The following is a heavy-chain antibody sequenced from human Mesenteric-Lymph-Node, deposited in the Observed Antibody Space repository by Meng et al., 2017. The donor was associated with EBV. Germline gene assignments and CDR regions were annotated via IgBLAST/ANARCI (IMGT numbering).Heavy chain of an antibody. J-gene: IGHJ5*02. CDR2: INHSGST. D-gene: IGHD6-6*01. V-gene: IGHV4-34*01. Sequence: QVRGQRWGAGLLKPSETLSLTCAVNGGSFSGYFWSWIRQPPGKGLEWIGEINHSGSTSYNPSLKSRLTISVDTSNNQFSLNLASVTDADTAVYYCARGRMAARSPWFDPWGQGTLVTVSS. CDR1: GGSFSGYF. CDR3: ARGRMAARSPWFDP.